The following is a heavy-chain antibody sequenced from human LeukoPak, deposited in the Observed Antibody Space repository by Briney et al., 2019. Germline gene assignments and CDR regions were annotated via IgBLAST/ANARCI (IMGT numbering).Heavy chain of an antibody. CDR3: ARLFGELLLPSDHFYYMDV. D-gene: IGHD3-10*02. CDR2: INPNSGGT. V-gene: IGHV1-2*02. CDR1: GYTFNGYY. J-gene: IGHJ6*03. Sequence: ASVKVSCKASGYTFNGYYKHWVRQAPGQGLEWMGWINPNSGGTNYAQTFKGRVTMTTDTSTSTAYMELRSLRSDDTAVYYCARLFGELLLPSDHFYYMDVWGKGTAVTVSS.